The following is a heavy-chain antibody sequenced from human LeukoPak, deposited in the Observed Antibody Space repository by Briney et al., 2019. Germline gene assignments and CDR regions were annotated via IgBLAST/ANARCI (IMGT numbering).Heavy chain of an antibody. Sequence: GESLKISCKASGYSFTTYWIGWVRQMPGKGLEWMGIIYPLDSDTKDSPSFQGQVTISADKSISTAYLHWTSLKASDTAMYYCAKLRWPEGDRSSFDFWGQGTLVTVSS. D-gene: IGHD4-23*01. CDR2: IYPLDSDT. V-gene: IGHV5-51*01. CDR3: AKLRWPEGDRSSFDF. CDR1: GYSFTTYW. J-gene: IGHJ4*02.